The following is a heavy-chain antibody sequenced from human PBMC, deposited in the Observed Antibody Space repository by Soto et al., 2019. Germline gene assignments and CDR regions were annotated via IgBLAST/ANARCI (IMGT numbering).Heavy chain of an antibody. V-gene: IGHV6-1*01. D-gene: IGHD1-1*01. J-gene: IGHJ6*03. CDR2: TYYRSKWYI. Sequence: QVPLQQSGPGLVKPSQTLSLTCDISGDSVSSNSAAWNWIRQTPSRGLEWLGRTYYRSKWYINYAVSVKSRITVNPDTSKNQFSLQLNSETPEDTAVYYCARGSWDDVTGHYYMDVWGKGTTVTVSS. CDR3: ARGSWDDVTGHYYMDV. CDR1: GDSVSSNSAA.